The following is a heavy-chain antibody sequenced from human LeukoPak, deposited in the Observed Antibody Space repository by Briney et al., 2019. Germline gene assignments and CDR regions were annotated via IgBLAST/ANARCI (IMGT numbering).Heavy chain of an antibody. CDR1: GFTLSNSW. D-gene: IGHD6-19*01. Sequence: PGESLRLSCVASGFTLSNSWMHWVRQAPGKGLVWVSRINMDGSTTNYADSVRGRFTISRDNAKKTLHLQMNSLRAEDTAVYYCVRSVSGWYGFFDYWGQGTLVTLSS. CDR2: INMDGSTT. V-gene: IGHV3-74*01. J-gene: IGHJ4*02. CDR3: VRSVSGWYGFFDY.